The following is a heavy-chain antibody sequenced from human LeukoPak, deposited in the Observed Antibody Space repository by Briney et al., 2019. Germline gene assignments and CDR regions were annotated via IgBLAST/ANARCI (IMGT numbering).Heavy chain of an antibody. Sequence: PGRSLRLSCAASGFTFSSYAMHWVRQAPGKGLEWVAVISYDGSNKYYADSVKGRFTISRDNSKNTLYLQMNSLRAEDTAVYYCASDWGMAPGDYWGQGTLVTVSS. D-gene: IGHD2-8*01. CDR2: ISYDGSNK. CDR3: ASDWGMAPGDY. CDR1: GFTFSSYA. J-gene: IGHJ4*02. V-gene: IGHV3-30*04.